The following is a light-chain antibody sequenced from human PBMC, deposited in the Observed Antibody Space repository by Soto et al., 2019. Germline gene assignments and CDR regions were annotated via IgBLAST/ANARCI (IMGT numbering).Light chain of an antibody. V-gene: IGKV3-20*01. J-gene: IGKJ1*01. CDR2: DAS. Sequence: EIVLTQSPGTLSLSPGERATLSCRASQSVSSSYLAWYQQKPGQAPRLLIYDASSRATGIPARFSGSGSGTDFAVTISRLGTEDFAVYYCQQYGSSPRTFGQGTKVEIK. CDR1: QSVSSSY. CDR3: QQYGSSPRT.